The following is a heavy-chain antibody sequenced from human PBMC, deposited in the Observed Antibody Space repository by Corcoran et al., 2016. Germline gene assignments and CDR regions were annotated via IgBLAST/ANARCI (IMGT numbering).Heavy chain of an antibody. Sequence: EVQLVESGGGLIQPGGSLRLSCAASGFTVSSNYMSWVRQAPGKGLEWDSVIYSGGSTYYADSVKGRFTISRDNSKNTLYLQMNSLRAEDTAVYYCARSGYSYGLYFDYWGQGTLVTVSS. V-gene: IGHV3-53*01. CDR3: ARSGYSYGLYFDY. CDR1: GFTVSSNY. D-gene: IGHD5-18*01. CDR2: IYSGGST. J-gene: IGHJ4*02.